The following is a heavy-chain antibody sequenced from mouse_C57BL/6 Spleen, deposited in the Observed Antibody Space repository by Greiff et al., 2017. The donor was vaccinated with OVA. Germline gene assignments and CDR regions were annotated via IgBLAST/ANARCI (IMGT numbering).Heavy chain of an antibody. Sequence: QVQLQQPGAELVKPGASVKLSCKASGYTFTSYWMQWVKQRPGQGLEWIGEIDPSDSYPNYNQKFKGKATLTVDTSSSTAYMQLSSLTSEDSAVYYCAGGLRRKAMDYWGQGTSVTVSS. D-gene: IGHD2-4*01. V-gene: IGHV1-50*01. J-gene: IGHJ4*01. CDR3: AGGLRRKAMDY. CDR2: IDPSDSYP. CDR1: GYTFTSYW.